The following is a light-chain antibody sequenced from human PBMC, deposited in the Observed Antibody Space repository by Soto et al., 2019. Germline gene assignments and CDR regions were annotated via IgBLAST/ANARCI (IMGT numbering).Light chain of an antibody. Sequence: QSALTQPASVSGSPGQSITISCTGTRRDVGGYNYVSWYQQYPGKSPKLLIYEVTHRPSGVSNRFSGSKSGTSASLAITGLQADDESDYYCQCYDSSLSGAVFGGGTKVTVL. J-gene: IGLJ2*01. CDR2: EVT. CDR3: QCYDSSLSGAV. V-gene: IGLV2-14*01. CDR1: RRDVGGYNY.